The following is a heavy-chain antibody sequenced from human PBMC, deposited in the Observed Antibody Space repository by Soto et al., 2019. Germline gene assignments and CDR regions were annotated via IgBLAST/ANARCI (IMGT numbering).Heavy chain of an antibody. CDR2: INHSGST. CDR1: GGSFSGYY. D-gene: IGHD2-15*01. V-gene: IGHV4-34*01. CDR3: ASRCSGGSCYYYYGMDV. J-gene: IGHJ6*02. Sequence: QVQLQQWGAGLLKPSETLSLTCAVYGGSFSGYYWSWIRQPPGKGLEWIGEINHSGSTNYNPSLKSRVTISVDTSKNQFSLKLSSVTAADTAVYYCASRCSGGSCYYYYGMDVWGQGTTVTVSS.